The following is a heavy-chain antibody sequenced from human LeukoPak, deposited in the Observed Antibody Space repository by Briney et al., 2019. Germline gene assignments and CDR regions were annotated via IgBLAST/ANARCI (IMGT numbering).Heavy chain of an antibody. CDR1: GYTFTSYD. Sequence: GASVKVSCKASGYTFTSYDINWVRQATGQGLEWMGWMNPNSGNTGYAQKFQGRVTMTRNTPISTAYMELSSLRSEDTAVDYCARVFRMVYAITRRNYYYYGMDVWGQGTTVTVSS. J-gene: IGHJ6*02. V-gene: IGHV1-8*01. CDR2: MNPNSGNT. D-gene: IGHD2-8*01. CDR3: ARVFRMVYAITRRNYYYYGMDV.